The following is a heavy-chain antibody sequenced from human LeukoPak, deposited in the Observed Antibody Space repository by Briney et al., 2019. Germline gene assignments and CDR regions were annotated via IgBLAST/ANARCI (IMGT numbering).Heavy chain of an antibody. CDR3: ARANPPAISFFDW. V-gene: IGHV3-21*01. CDR2: ISGSSGSI. Sequence: GGSLRLSCAASGFTFSGYSMNWVRLAPGKGPEWVSSISGSSGSIYYADSVKGRFTISRDNAKDSLDLQMNSLRAEDTAVYYCARANPPAISFFDWWGQGTLVSVSS. CDR1: GFTFSGYS. J-gene: IGHJ4*02. D-gene: IGHD3-9*01.